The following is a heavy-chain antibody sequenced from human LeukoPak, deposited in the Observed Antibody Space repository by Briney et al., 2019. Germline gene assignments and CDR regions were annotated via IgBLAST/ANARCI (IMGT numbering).Heavy chain of an antibody. CDR3: ARDNADKRRRLPFEH. Sequence: GGSLRLSCAASGFTFSSYGMHWVRQAPGKGLGWVAVIWYDGSNKYYADSVKGRFTISRDNSKNTLYLQMNSLRAEDTAVYYCARDNADKRRRLPFEHWGQGTLVTVSS. CDR1: GFTFSSYG. V-gene: IGHV3-33*01. CDR2: IWYDGSNK. D-gene: IGHD4-17*01. J-gene: IGHJ1*01.